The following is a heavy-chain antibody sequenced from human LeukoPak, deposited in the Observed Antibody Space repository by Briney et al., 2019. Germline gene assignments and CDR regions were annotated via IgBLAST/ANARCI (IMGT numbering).Heavy chain of an antibody. D-gene: IGHD6-13*01. V-gene: IGHV4-34*01. CDR2: INHSGST. Sequence: SETLSLTCAVYGGSFSGYYWSWIRQPPGKGLEWIGEINHSGSTNYNPSLKSRVTISVDTSKNQFSLKLSSVTAADTAVYYCAKDRQMIVAAGPLDYWGQGTLVTVSS. J-gene: IGHJ4*02. CDR1: GGSFSGYY. CDR3: AKDRQMIVAAGPLDY.